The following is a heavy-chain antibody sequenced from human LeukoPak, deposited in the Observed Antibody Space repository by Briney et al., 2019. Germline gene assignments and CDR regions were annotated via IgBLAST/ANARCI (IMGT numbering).Heavy chain of an antibody. Sequence: GGSLRLSCAASGFTFYTYGMHWVRQAPGKGLEYVSGIGPDGGTTYYASSVKGRFTISRDNSKYMLYLQMGSLTVDDMAVYYCARGARLTDFWGQGTLVTVSS. CDR1: GFTFYTYG. D-gene: IGHD6-25*01. CDR3: ARGARLTDF. V-gene: IGHV3-64*01. J-gene: IGHJ4*02. CDR2: IGPDGGTT.